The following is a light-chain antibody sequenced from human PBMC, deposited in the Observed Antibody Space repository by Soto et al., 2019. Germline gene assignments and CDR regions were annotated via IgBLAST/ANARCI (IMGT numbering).Light chain of an antibody. Sequence: DIQMTQSPSTLSASVGDRVTITCRASQSISSWLAWYQQKPGKAPKLLIYTASSLESGVPSRFSGSGSGTEFTRTISSRQPDDFATYYCQQYKSSPTVGQGTKVEIK. CDR2: TAS. V-gene: IGKV1-5*03. CDR3: QQYKSSPT. CDR1: QSISSW. J-gene: IGKJ1*01.